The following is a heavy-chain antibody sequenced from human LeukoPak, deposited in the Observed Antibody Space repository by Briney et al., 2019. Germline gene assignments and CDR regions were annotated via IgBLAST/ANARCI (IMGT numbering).Heavy chain of an antibody. Sequence: PSETLSLTCTVSVGSISSYYWSWIRQPAGKGLEWIGRIYTSGSTNYSPSLKGPVTIPVEPSKNQSALKVSSLTAADPAGYYCGRQRVAVAGPNWFDPWGQGTLVTVSS. D-gene: IGHD6-19*01. V-gene: IGHV4-4*07. CDR2: IYTSGST. CDR3: GRQRVAVAGPNWFDP. CDR1: VGSISSYY. J-gene: IGHJ5*02.